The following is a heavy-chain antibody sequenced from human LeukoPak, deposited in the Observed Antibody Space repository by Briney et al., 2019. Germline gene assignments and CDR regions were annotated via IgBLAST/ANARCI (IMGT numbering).Heavy chain of an antibody. J-gene: IGHJ6*03. CDR1: GGSISSSSYY. CDR2: IYYSGST. CDR3: ARHPDYYYMDV. V-gene: IGHV4-39*01. Sequence: SETLSLTCTVSGGSISSSSYYWGWIRQPPGKGLEWIGSIYYSGSTYYNPSLKSRVTITVDTSKNQFSLKLSSVTAADTAVYYCARHPDYYYMDVWGKGTTVTVSS.